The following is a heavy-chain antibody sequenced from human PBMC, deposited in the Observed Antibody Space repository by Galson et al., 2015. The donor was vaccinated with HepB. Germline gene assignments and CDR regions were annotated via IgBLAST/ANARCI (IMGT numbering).Heavy chain of an antibody. D-gene: IGHD6-19*01. CDR3: ARGVAVAGFSFKF. CDR1: GYTFTSYA. J-gene: IGHJ3*01. CDR2: INAGNGST. V-gene: IGHV1-3*01. Sequence: SVKVSCKASGYTFTSYAMHWVRQAPGQRLEWMGWINAGNGSTKYSQKFQGRVTITRDTSASTAYMELSSLRSEDTAVYYCARGVAVAGFSFKFWGQGTMVTVSS.